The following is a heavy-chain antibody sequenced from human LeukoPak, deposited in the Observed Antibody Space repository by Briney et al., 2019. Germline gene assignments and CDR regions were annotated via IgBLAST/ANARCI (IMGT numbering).Heavy chain of an antibody. CDR1: GGSISSGGYY. Sequence: SETLSLTCTVSGGSISSGGYYWSWIRQHPGKGLEWIGYIYYSGSTYYNPSLKSRVTISVDTSKNQFSLKLSSVTAADTAVYYCARTLWFGEPYLDYWGRGTLVTVSS. CDR2: IYYSGST. V-gene: IGHV4-31*03. J-gene: IGHJ4*02. D-gene: IGHD3-10*01. CDR3: ARTLWFGEPYLDY.